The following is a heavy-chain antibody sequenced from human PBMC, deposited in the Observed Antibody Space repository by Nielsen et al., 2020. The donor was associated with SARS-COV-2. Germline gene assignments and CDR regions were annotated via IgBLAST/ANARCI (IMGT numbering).Heavy chain of an antibody. D-gene: IGHD6-6*01. J-gene: IGHJ4*02. CDR2: ISASGGST. V-gene: IGHV3-23*01. CDR1: GFTFTKYA. Sequence: LSLTCAASGFTFTKYAISWVRQAPGMGLEWVSGISASGGSTYYADSVKGRFTISRDNSKNTLYLQMNSLRAEDTAVYYCARDAAWGDSSSSYWGQGTLVTVSS. CDR3: ARDAAWGDSSSSY.